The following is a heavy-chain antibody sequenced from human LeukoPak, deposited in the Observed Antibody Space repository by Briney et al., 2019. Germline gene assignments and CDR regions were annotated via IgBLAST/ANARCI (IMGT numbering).Heavy chain of an antibody. V-gene: IGHV1-24*01. CDR3: ATGNLIAAAGTDAFDI. D-gene: IGHD6-13*01. J-gene: IGHJ3*02. CDR1: GYTLTELS. Sequence: ASEKVSCKVSGYTLTELSMHWVRQAAGKELVWMGGFDPEDGETIYAQKFKARVTMTEDTSTDTAYMELSSLRSEDTAVYYCATGNLIAAAGTDAFDIWGQGTMVTVSS. CDR2: FDPEDGET.